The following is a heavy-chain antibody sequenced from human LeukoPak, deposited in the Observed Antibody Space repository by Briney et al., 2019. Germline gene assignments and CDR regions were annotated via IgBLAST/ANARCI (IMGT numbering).Heavy chain of an antibody. CDR1: GRCIRSYC. CDR3: ARGGYGDSSDY. V-gene: IGHV4-4*07. Sequence: SASLSLTCTVAGRCIRSYCWSWIRQPAGKGLEWIGRIYTSGSTDYNPSLKSRVTISVDTSKDQFSLKLSSVTAADTAVYYCARGGYGDSSDYWGQGTLVTVSS. CDR2: IYTSGST. D-gene: IGHD4-17*01. J-gene: IGHJ4*02.